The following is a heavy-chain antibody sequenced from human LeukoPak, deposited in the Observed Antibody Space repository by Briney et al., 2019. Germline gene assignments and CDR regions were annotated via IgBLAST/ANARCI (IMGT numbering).Heavy chain of an antibody. J-gene: IGHJ4*02. D-gene: IGHD6-6*01. CDR3: ARVVSSSSSHYLDY. CDR1: GYTFTSYD. CDR2: ISAYNGNT. V-gene: IGHV1-18*01. Sequence: GASVKVSCKASGYTFTSYDISWVRQAPGQGLEWMGWISAYNGNTNYAQKLQGRGTMTTDTSTSTAYMELRSLRSDDTAVYYCARVVSSSSSHYLDYWGQGTLVTVSS.